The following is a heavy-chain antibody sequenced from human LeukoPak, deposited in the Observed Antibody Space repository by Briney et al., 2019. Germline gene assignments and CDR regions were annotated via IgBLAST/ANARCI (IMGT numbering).Heavy chain of an antibody. D-gene: IGHD1-14*01. CDR3: ARASITYYYYYYMGV. CDR2: IYYSGST. Sequence: PSETLSLTCTVSGGSINSSSYYWGWIRQPPGKGLEWIGSIYYSGSTYYNPSLKSRVTISVDTSKNQFSLKLSSVTAADTAVYYCARASITYYYYYYMGVWGKGTTVTVSS. V-gene: IGHV4-39*07. CDR1: GGSINSSSYY. J-gene: IGHJ6*03.